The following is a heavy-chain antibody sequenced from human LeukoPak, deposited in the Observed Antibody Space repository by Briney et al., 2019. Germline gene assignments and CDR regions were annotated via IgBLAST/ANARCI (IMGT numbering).Heavy chain of an antibody. CDR1: GDRFTNHW. J-gene: IGHJ5*02. V-gene: IGHV5-51*01. CDR3: ARRPYSGSPNWFDP. Sequence: SGEALKISCEGSGDRFTNHWIGLVRQMPGKGLEGMGIINLGDSDTKYSQSFQGQVTISLDKSLRTDYLQWRSLKASATAMYYCARRPYSGSPNWFDPWGQGTLVTVSS. D-gene: IGHD1-26*01. CDR2: INLGDSDT.